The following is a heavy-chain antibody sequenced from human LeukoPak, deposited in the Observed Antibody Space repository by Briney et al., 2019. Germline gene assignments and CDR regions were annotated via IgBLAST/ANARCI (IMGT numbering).Heavy chain of an antibody. D-gene: IGHD3-9*01. J-gene: IGHJ4*02. CDR1: GGSISNYY. Sequence: PSETLSLTCTVSGGSISNYYWSWIRQPPGKGLEWIGYVYYSGSTNYNPSLKSRVTISVDTSKNQFSLKLSSVTAADTAVYYCARLGSGYDILTGYYRGENYFDYWGQGTLVTVSS. V-gene: IGHV4-59*12. CDR3: ARLGSGYDILTGYYRGENYFDY. CDR2: VYYSGST.